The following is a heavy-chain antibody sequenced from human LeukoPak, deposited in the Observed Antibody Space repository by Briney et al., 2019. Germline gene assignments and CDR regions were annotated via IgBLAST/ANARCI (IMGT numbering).Heavy chain of an antibody. CDR2: ISGSGGSA. Sequence: GGSLRLSCEATGFTFSSFAMSWVRQVPGKRLDWVSSISGSGGSAYYPDSVKGRFTISRDNSKNTLYLQMNSLRAEDTAVYYCARTNWNYAHFDYWGQGTLVTVSS. CDR1: GFTFSSFA. V-gene: IGHV3-23*01. J-gene: IGHJ4*02. CDR3: ARTNWNYAHFDY. D-gene: IGHD1-7*01.